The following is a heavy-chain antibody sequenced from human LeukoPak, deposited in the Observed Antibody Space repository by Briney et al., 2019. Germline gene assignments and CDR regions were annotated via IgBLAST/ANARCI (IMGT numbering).Heavy chain of an antibody. D-gene: IGHD3-9*01. CDR2: TNHSGST. V-gene: IGHV4-34*01. Sequence: SETLSLTCAVYGGFFSGYYWSWIRQPPGKGLEWIGETNHSGSTNYNPSLKSRVTISVDTSKNQFSLKLSSVTAADTAVYYCARDILTGYYNWGQGTLVTVSS. CDR1: GGFFSGYY. J-gene: IGHJ4*02. CDR3: ARDILTGYYN.